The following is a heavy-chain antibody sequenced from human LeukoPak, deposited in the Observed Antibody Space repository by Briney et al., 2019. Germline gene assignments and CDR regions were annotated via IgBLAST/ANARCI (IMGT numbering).Heavy chain of an antibody. V-gene: IGHV3-66*01. CDR2: IYSGGST. J-gene: IGHJ4*02. CDR1: GFTFSSYA. D-gene: IGHD1-26*01. Sequence: GGSLRLSCAASGFTFSSYAMSWVRQAPGKGLEWVSVIYSGGSTYYADSVKGRLTISRDNSKNTLYLQMNSLRAEDTAVYYCARVRVGAIDYWGQGTLVTVSS. CDR3: ARVRVGAIDY.